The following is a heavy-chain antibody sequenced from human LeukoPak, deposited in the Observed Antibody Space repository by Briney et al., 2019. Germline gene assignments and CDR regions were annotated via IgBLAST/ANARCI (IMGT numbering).Heavy chain of an antibody. CDR3: ARAYDTAMVPIYYYYHGMDV. CDR1: GGSISSGGYY. Sequence: SETLSLTCTVSGGSISSGGYYWSWIRQHPGKGLEWIGYIYYSGSTNYNPSLKSRVTISVDTSKNQFSLKLSSVTAADTAVYYCARAYDTAMVPIYYYYHGMDVWGQGTTVTVSS. CDR2: IYYSGST. J-gene: IGHJ6*02. D-gene: IGHD5-18*01. V-gene: IGHV4-61*08.